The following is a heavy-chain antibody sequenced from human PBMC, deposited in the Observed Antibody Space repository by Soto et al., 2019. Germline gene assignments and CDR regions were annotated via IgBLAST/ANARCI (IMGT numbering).Heavy chain of an antibody. Sequence: SETLSLTCTVSGGSISSGDYYWSWIRQPPGKGLEWIGYIYYSGSTYYNPSLKSRVTISVDTSKNQFSLKLSFVTAADTAVYYCARADVDTAMANDYWGQGTLVTVSS. D-gene: IGHD5-18*01. V-gene: IGHV4-30-4*01. J-gene: IGHJ4*02. CDR1: GGSISSGDYY. CDR2: IYYSGST. CDR3: ARADVDTAMANDY.